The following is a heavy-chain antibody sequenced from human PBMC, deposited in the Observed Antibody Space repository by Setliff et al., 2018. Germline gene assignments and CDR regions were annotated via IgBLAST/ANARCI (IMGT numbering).Heavy chain of an antibody. J-gene: IGHJ4*02. CDR2: VYYSGDT. V-gene: IGHV4-39*01. Sequence: SETLSLTCSVSGGSTSNSDYYWDWIRQPPGKGLEWIGRVYYSGDTYYIPSLLSRVTISVDTSKNQFSLKLSSVTAADTSVYFCARHRPNLPFDAWGQGAQVTVSS. D-gene: IGHD7-27*01. CDR3: ARHRPNLPFDA. CDR1: GGSTSNSDYY.